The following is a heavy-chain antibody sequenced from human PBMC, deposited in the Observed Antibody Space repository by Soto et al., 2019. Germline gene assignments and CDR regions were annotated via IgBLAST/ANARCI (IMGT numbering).Heavy chain of an antibody. CDR3: AKDPTVDDWYFDL. D-gene: IGHD4-17*01. CDR2: MSYDGKNV. V-gene: IGHV3-30*18. Sequence: QEQLVESGGGVVQPGGSLRLSCAASGFTFSDFGVHWVRQAPGTGLEWVAVMSYDGKNVYYSDSVKGRFTISRDNSRDTLYLQINSLRPEDTAVYYCAKDPTVDDWYFDLWGRGTLVAVSS. J-gene: IGHJ2*01. CDR1: GFTFSDFG.